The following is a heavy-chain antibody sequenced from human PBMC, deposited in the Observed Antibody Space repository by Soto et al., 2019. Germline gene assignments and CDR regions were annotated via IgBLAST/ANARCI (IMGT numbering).Heavy chain of an antibody. CDR3: ARHGAAGRVTDH. D-gene: IGHD6-13*01. Sequence: ASVKVSCKASGIAFSRSAVQWMRQARGQRLEWMGGIIPIFGTANYAQKFQGRVTITADKSTSTAYMELSSLRSEDTAVYYCARHGAAGRVTDHWGQGTLVTVSS. CDR2: IIPIFGTA. J-gene: IGHJ1*01. CDR1: GIAFSRSA. V-gene: IGHV1-69*06.